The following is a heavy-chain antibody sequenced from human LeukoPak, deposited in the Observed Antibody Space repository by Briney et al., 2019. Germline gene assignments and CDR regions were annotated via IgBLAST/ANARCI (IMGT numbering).Heavy chain of an antibody. V-gene: IGHV3-48*03. CDR1: GFTFSSYE. J-gene: IGHJ6*02. CDR3: ARLVVGARENGMDV. CDR2: ISSSGSTI. Sequence: GGSLRLSCAASGFTFSSYEMNWVRQAPGKGLERVSYISSSGSTIYYADSVKGRFTISRDNAKNSLYLQMNSLRAEDTAVYYCARLVVGARENGMDVWGQGTTVTVSS. D-gene: IGHD1-26*01.